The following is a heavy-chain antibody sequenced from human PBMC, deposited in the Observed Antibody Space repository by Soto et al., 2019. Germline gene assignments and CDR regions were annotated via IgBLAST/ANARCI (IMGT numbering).Heavy chain of an antibody. CDR3: ARHRGYCSSTSCYNYYYYGMDV. CDR1: GGSISSCDYY. CDR2: IYYSGST. Sequence: SETLSLTCTVSGGSISSCDYYWSWIRQPPVKGLEWIGDIYYSGSTYYNPSLKSRVTISVDTSKNQFSLKLSSGTAADTAVYYCARHRGYCSSTSCYNYYYYGMDVWGQGPTVNVSS. J-gene: IGHJ6*02. V-gene: IGHV4-30-4*01. D-gene: IGHD2-2*02.